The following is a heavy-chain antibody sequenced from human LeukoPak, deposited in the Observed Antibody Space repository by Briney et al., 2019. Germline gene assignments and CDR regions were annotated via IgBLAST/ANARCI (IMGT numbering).Heavy chain of an antibody. J-gene: IGHJ5*02. CDR3: ARDGGYSSSWYRWFDP. D-gene: IGHD6-13*01. Sequence: PSETLSLTCTVSGGSISSYYWSWIRQPPGKGLEWIGYIYYSGSTNYNPPLKSRVTISVDTSKNQFSLKLSSVTAADTAVYYCARDGGYSSSWYRWFDPWGQGTLVTVSS. V-gene: IGHV4-59*01. CDR2: IYYSGST. CDR1: GGSISSYY.